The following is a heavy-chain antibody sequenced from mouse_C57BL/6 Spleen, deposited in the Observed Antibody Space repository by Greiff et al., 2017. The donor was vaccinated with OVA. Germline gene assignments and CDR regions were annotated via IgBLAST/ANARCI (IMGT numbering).Heavy chain of an antibody. D-gene: IGHD3-2*02. CDR2: INPNNGGI. CDR1: GYTFTDYY. J-gene: IGHJ2*01. CDR3: ARTTAQGYFDY. V-gene: IGHV1-26*01. Sequence: EVQLQQSGPELVKPGASVKISCKASGYTFTDYYMNWVKQSHGKSLEWIGDINPNNGGISYNQKFKGKATLTVDKSSSTAYMELRSLTSEDSAVYYCARTTAQGYFDYWGQGTTLTVSS.